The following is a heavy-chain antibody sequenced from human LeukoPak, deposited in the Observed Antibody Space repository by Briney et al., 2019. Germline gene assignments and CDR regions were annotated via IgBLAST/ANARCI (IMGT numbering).Heavy chain of an antibody. CDR2: IYHSGSV. CDR1: GGSLNRYY. D-gene: IGHD6-6*01. V-gene: IGHV4-59*08. CDR3: AAHARIAVPPFDYYYMDV. J-gene: IGHJ6*03. Sequence: SETLSLTCTVSGGSLNRYYWSCIRQPLGKGLEWIGFIYHSGSVNHNPSLKSRATISVDTSKNQVSLKLTSVTAADTAVYYCAAHARIAVPPFDYYYMDVWGKGTTVTVSS.